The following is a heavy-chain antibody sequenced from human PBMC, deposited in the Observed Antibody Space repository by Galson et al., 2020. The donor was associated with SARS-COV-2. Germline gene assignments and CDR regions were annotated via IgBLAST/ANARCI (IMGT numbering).Heavy chain of an antibody. CDR2: FDPEDGET. CDR1: GYTLTELS. Sequence: GESLKISCKVSGYTLTELSMHWVRQAPGKGLEWMGGFDPEDGETIYAQKLQGRVTMTEDTSTDTAYMELSRLRSDDTAVYYCARVGAVVSYYYYGMDVWGQGTTVTVSS. J-gene: IGHJ6*02. V-gene: IGHV1-24*01. D-gene: IGHD2-15*01. CDR3: ARVGAVVSYYYYGMDV.